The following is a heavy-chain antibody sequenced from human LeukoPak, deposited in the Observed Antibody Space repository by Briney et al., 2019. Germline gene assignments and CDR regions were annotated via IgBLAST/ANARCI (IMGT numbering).Heavy chain of an antibody. J-gene: IGHJ4*02. CDR3: ARVDYGDYVIDY. CDR1: GGSFSGYY. Sequence: SETLSLTCAVYGGSFSGYYWSWIRQPPGKGLEWTGEINHSGSTNYNPSLKSRVTISVDTSKNQFSLKLSSVTAADTAVYYCARVDYGDYVIDYWGQATLVTVSS. CDR2: INHSGST. D-gene: IGHD4-17*01. V-gene: IGHV4-34*01.